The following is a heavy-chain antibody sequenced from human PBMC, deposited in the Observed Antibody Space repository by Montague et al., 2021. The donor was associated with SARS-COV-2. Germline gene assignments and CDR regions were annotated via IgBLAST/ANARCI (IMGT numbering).Heavy chain of an antibody. V-gene: IGHV4-39*01. CDR2: IYYSGST. D-gene: IGHD6-13*01. CDR1: GGSISSSRYY. J-gene: IGHJ4*02. Sequence: SETLSLTCTVSGGSISSSRYYRGRIRQPPGKGLEWIGSIYYSGSTYYNPSLKSRVTISVDTSKNQFSLKLSSATAADTAVYYCARHLNVSYYIAAAGAHDYWGQGTLVTVSS. CDR3: ARHLNVSYYIAAAGAHDY.